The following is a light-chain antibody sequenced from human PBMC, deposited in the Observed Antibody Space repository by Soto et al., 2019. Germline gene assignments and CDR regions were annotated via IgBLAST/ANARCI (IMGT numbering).Light chain of an antibody. J-gene: IGKJ4*01. Sequence: DIQLTQSPSLLPASVGDRVTITCRASQGISSYLAWYQQKPGKAPKLLIYAASTLQSGVPSRFSGSGSGTEFTLTISSLQPEDFATYYCQQLNSYPLTFGGGTKVDIK. CDR3: QQLNSYPLT. CDR1: QGISSY. CDR2: AAS. V-gene: IGKV1-9*01.